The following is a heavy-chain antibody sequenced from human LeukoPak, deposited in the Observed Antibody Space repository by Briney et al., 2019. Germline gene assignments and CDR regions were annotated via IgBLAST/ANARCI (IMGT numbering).Heavy chain of an antibody. V-gene: IGHV3-21*01. J-gene: IGHJ3*02. D-gene: IGHD3-10*01. CDR2: ISSSSSYI. CDR3: AREGVYYYGSGSYYDHDAFDI. Sequence: GGSLRLSCAASGFTFSSYSMNWVRQAPGKGLEWVSSISSSSSYIYYADSVKGRFTISRDNAKNSLYLQMNSLRAEDTAVYYCAREGVYYYGSGSYYDHDAFDIWGQGTMVTVSS. CDR1: GFTFSSYS.